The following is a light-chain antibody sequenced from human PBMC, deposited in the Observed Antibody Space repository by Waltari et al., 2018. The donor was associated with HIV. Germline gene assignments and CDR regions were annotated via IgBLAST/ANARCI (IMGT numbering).Light chain of an antibody. J-gene: IGKJ2*01. CDR1: HSLLQTNTYNY. V-gene: IGKV2-28*01. CDR3: MQALQTPYT. CDR2: LGS. Sequence: DLVMSQSPLSLAVTPGEPASISCKSTHSLLQTNTYNYLDWYLQKPGQSPKLLIYLGSARASGVPDRFSGSGSGTDFTLEITRVEAEDVGVYYCMQALQTPYTFGQGTNLDI.